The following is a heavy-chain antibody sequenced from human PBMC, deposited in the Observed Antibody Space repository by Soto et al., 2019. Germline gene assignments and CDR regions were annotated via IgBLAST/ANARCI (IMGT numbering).Heavy chain of an antibody. J-gene: IGHJ4*02. Sequence: EVQLVESGGGLVQPGGSLSLSCEVSGFPVSDNYMTWVRQAPGEGPEWVSILYNAGDTYYADSVKGRFSISRDAFKNTLFLQMNSLRAEDTVVYFCARVGTGTSTWTPFDYLGQGTLVTVSS. CDR2: LYNAGDT. CDR1: GFPVSDNY. CDR3: ARVGTGTSTWTPFDY. D-gene: IGHD2-2*01. V-gene: IGHV3-66*01.